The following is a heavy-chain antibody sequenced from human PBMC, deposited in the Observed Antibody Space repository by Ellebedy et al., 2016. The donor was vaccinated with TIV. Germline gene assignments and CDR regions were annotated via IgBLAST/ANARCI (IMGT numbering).Heavy chain of an antibody. CDR3: AKDSGLGYCSSTSCFRNYYYMDV. D-gene: IGHD2-2*01. J-gene: IGHJ6*03. Sequence: GESLKISCAASGFTFSSYAMNWVRQAPGKGLEWVSAISGSGGSTYYADSVKGRLTISRDNSKNTLYLQMNSLRAEDTAVYYCAKDSGLGYCSSTSCFRNYYYMDVWGKGTTVTVSS. V-gene: IGHV3-23*01. CDR1: GFTFSSYA. CDR2: ISGSGGST.